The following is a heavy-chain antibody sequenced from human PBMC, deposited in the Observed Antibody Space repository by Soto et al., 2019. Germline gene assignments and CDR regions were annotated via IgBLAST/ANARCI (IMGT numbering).Heavy chain of an antibody. CDR3: ARTDDILTFFAGYYYHHYLLSF. J-gene: IGHJ6*02. Sequence: ASVKVSCKASGYTFTSYGISRVRQAPGQGLEWMGWISAYNGNTNYAQKLQGRVTMTTDTSTSTAYMELRSLRSDDTAVYYCARTDDILTFFAGYYYHHYLLSFCGQGSSVPGSS. CDR1: GYTFTSYG. V-gene: IGHV1-18*01. D-gene: IGHD3-9*01. CDR2: ISAYNGNT.